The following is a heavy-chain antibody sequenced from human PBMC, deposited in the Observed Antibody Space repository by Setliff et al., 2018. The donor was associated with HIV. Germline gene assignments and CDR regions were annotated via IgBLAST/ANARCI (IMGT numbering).Heavy chain of an antibody. Sequence: PGGSLRLSCAAAGFTFRNYWMSWVRQAPGKGLEWVANIKQDGSEKYYVDSVKGRFTVSRDNAKNSLYLQMHSLRAEDTAVYYCARDREYYDSSGYYAVTAFDIWGQGTMVTVS. CDR2: IKQDGSEK. CDR1: GFTFRNYW. V-gene: IGHV3-7*01. CDR3: ARDREYYDSSGYYAVTAFDI. J-gene: IGHJ3*02. D-gene: IGHD3-22*01.